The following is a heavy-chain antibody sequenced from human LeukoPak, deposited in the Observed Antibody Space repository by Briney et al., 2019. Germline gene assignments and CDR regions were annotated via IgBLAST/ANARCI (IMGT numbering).Heavy chain of an antibody. Sequence: GGSLRLSCTASGFTFGDYSMNWVRQAPGKGLEWVGFIRSKAYGGTTDYAASVKGRFTISRDDSKSIAYLQMNSLKTEDTAVYYCTRSSGGSCCLRLCYYYYMDVWGKGTTVTISS. CDR2: IRSKAYGGTT. V-gene: IGHV3-49*04. D-gene: IGHD2-15*01. J-gene: IGHJ6*03. CDR3: TRSSGGSCCLRLCYYYYMDV. CDR1: GFTFGDYS.